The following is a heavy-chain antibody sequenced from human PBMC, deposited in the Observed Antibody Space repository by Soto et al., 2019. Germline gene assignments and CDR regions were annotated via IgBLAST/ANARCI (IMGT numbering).Heavy chain of an antibody. D-gene: IGHD1-1*01. Sequence: TSETLSLTCTVTGGSMTSGDQYWTWIRHRPGEGLEWFGYINHRGSLYYNPSLKSRVSMSVDTSKNQFSLNLSSVTAADTAVYYCARELPQRQGRNMAVWGQGTTVTVSS. V-gene: IGHV4-31*03. CDR2: INHRGSL. CDR1: GGSMTSGDQY. CDR3: ARELPQRQGRNMAV. J-gene: IGHJ6*02.